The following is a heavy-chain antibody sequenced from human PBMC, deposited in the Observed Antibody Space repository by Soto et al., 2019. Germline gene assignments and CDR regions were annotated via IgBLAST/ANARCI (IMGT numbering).Heavy chain of an antibody. CDR3: ARGEVVVVAAPDYYGMDV. CDR2: IDPSDSYT. J-gene: IGHJ6*02. D-gene: IGHD2-15*01. CDR1: GYSFTSYG. Sequence: PGVSLKISWKGSGYSFTSYGSIWVRQMHGKGLEWMGRIDPSDSYTNYSPSFQGHVTISADKSISTAYLQWSSLKASDTAMYYCARGEVVVVAAPDYYGMDVWGQGTTVTVSS. V-gene: IGHV5-10-1*01.